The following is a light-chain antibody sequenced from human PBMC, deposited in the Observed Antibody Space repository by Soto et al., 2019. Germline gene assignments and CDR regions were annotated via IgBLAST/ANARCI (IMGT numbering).Light chain of an antibody. CDR2: GAS. Sequence: DIQMTQSPSPLSSSVGDSVTTTRRSSQTISTYLNWYQQKRGKAPKIXIYGASSLHSGVRSRFSGSGSGTDCTRTISSLQPEDVSTDYCQQSFSNTRTFGQGTKVDIK. CDR1: QTISTY. J-gene: IGKJ1*01. V-gene: IGKV1-39*01. CDR3: QQSFSNTRT.